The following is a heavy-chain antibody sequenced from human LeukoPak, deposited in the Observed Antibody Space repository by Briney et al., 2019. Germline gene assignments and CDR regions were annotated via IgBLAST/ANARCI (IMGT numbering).Heavy chain of an antibody. CDR1: GFMFSGYW. CDR2: INSDGSST. Sequence: PGGSLRLSCAASGFMFSGYWMHWVRQAPGKGLVWVSRINSDGSSTSYADSVKGRFTISRDNAKNTLYLQMNGLRVEDTAVYYCARQYSGSPGDWGQGTLVTVSS. J-gene: IGHJ4*02. V-gene: IGHV3-74*01. CDR3: ARQYSGSPGD. D-gene: IGHD1-26*01.